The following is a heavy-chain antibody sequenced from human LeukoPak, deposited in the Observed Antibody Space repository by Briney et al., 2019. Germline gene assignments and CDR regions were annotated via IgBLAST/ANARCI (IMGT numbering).Heavy chain of an antibody. CDR1: GFTFSSYS. Sequence: PGGSLRLSCAASGFTFSSYSMNWVRQARGKGLEWVSSISSSSSYIYYADSVKGRFTISRDNAKNSLYLQMNSLRAEDTAVYYCARELGIDGSYLVDYWGQGTLVTVSS. CDR2: ISSSSSYI. D-gene: IGHD1-26*01. J-gene: IGHJ4*02. CDR3: ARELGIDGSYLVDY. V-gene: IGHV3-21*01.